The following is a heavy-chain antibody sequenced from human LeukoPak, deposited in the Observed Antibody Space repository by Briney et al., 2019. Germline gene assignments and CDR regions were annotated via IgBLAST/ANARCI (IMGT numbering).Heavy chain of an antibody. CDR2: INHSGST. D-gene: IGHD6-6*01. CDR1: GGSFSGYY. CDR3: ARALSRIAAHGY. Sequence: NPSETLSLTCAVYGGSFSGYYWSWIRQPPGKGLEWIGEINHSGSTNYNPSLKSRVTISVDTPKNQFSLKLSSVTAADTAVYYCARALSRIAAHGYWGQGTLVTVSS. J-gene: IGHJ4*02. V-gene: IGHV4-34*01.